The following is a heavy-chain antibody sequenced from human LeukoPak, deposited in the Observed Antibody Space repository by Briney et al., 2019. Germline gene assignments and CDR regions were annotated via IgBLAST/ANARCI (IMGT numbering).Heavy chain of an antibody. CDR2: IYTSGST. V-gene: IGHV4-4*07. Sequence: SETLSLTCTVSGGSISSYYWSWIRQPAGKGLEWIGRIYTSGSTNYNPSLKSRVTMSVDTSKNQSSLKLSSVTDADTAVYYCARDRDSGSLGWFDPWGQGTLVTVSS. CDR1: GGSISSYY. D-gene: IGHD1-26*01. CDR3: ARDRDSGSLGWFDP. J-gene: IGHJ5*02.